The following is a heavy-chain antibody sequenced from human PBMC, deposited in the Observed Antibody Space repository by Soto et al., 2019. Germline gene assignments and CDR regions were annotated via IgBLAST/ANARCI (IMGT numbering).Heavy chain of an antibody. Sequence: GGSLRLSCAASGFTFSSYTLNWVRRAPGKGLEWVATSSDRRTGNTHYSDSVRGRFTLSRDYSRNILFLQMDSLRADDTAVYFCAIDPNWEWGFWGQGTLVTVSS. CDR1: GFTFSSYT. D-gene: IGHD1-1*01. CDR2: SSDRRTGNT. V-gene: IGHV3-23*01. CDR3: AIDPNWEWGF. J-gene: IGHJ4*02.